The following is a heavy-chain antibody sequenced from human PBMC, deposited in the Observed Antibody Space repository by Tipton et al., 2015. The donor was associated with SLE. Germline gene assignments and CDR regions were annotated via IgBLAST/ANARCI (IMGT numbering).Heavy chain of an antibody. J-gene: IGHJ3*01. V-gene: IGHV4-34*09. D-gene: IGHD5-24*01. Sequence: TLSLTCAVYGGSFSGYYWSWIRQPPGKGLEWIGEINHSGSTNYNPSLKSRLTISVDPSKNQFSLRLTSVTAADTALYYCGRARVGMGYVFDVWGQGTMVTVSS. CDR1: GGSFSGYY. CDR3: GRARVGMGYVFDV. CDR2: INHSGST.